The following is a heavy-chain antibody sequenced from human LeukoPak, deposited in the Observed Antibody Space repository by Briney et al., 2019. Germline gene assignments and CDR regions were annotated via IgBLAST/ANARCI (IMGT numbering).Heavy chain of an antibody. CDR3: ARSESRGSSSWYGY. CDR2: INPNSGGT. V-gene: IGHV1-2*02. Sequence: ASVKVSCKASGYTFTGHYIHWVRQVPGQGLEWMGWINPNSGGTNYAQKFQGRVTMTRDTSISTAYMELSRLRSDDTAVYYCARSESRGSSSWYGYWGQGTLVTVSS. D-gene: IGHD6-13*01. CDR1: GYTFTGHY. J-gene: IGHJ4*02.